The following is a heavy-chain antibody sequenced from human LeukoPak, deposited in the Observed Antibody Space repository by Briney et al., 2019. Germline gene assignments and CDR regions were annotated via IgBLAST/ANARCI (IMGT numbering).Heavy chain of an antibody. Sequence: SETLSLTCAVYGGSYSGYYWSWIRQRPGKGLEWIGEINHSGSTNYNPSLKSRVTISVDTSKNQFSLKLSSVTAADTAVYYCARWVLTGTTGYFDYWGQGTLVTVSS. J-gene: IGHJ4*02. V-gene: IGHV4-34*01. D-gene: IGHD3-9*01. CDR3: ARWVLTGTTGYFDY. CDR2: INHSGST. CDR1: GGSYSGYY.